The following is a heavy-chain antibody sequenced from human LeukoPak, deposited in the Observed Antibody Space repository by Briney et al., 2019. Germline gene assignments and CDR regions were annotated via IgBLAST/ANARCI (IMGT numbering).Heavy chain of an antibody. J-gene: IGHJ2*01. V-gene: IGHV3-9*03. D-gene: IGHD1-26*01. CDR1: GFTFDDYA. CDR2: ISWNGGSI. CDR3: AQSPELERRWDWYFLL. Sequence: GRSLRLSCAASGFTFDDYAMHWVRHAPGKGLEWVSGISWNGGSIGYADSVKGRFTISRDNAKNSLYLQMNSLSAEDMALYYWAQSPELERRWDWYFLLWRRGTLVTLSS.